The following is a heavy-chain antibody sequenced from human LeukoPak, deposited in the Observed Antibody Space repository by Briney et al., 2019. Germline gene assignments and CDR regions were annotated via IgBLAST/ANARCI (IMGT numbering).Heavy chain of an antibody. CDR3: ARGGGSYYGLLDY. V-gene: IGHV4-34*01. CDR1: GFTVSSNY. CDR2: INHSGST. J-gene: IGHJ4*02. Sequence: PGGSLRLSCAASGFTVSSNYMSWVRQPPGKGLEWIGEINHSGSTNYNPSLKSRVTISVDTSKNQFSLKLSSVTAADTAVYYCARGGGSYYGLLDYWGQGTLVTVSS. D-gene: IGHD1-26*01.